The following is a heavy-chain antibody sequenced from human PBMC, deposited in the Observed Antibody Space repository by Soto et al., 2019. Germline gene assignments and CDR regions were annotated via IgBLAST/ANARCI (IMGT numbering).Heavy chain of an antibody. D-gene: IGHD4-17*01. Sequence: VQLVESGGGLVKPGGSLRLSCAASGFTFSRYSMNWVRQAPGKGLEWVSSISSSSSYIYYADSVKGRFTISRDNAKNSLYLQMNSLRAEDTAVYYCARTPTVTTVSLDSWGQGTLVTVSS. CDR2: ISSSSSYI. CDR3: ARTPTVTTVSLDS. J-gene: IGHJ4*02. CDR1: GFTFSRYS. V-gene: IGHV3-21*01.